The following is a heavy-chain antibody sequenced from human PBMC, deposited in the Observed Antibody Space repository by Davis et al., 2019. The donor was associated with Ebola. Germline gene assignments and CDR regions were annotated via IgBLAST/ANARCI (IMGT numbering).Heavy chain of an antibody. Sequence: MPGGSLRLSCTVSGGSISSYYWSWIRQPPGKGLEWIGYIYYSGSTNYNPSLKSRVTISVDTSKNQFSLKLNSVTAADTAVYYCARESAVAGTDFDYWGQGTLVTVSS. J-gene: IGHJ4*02. CDR3: ARESAVAGTDFDY. CDR1: GGSISSYY. V-gene: IGHV4-59*01. D-gene: IGHD6-19*01. CDR2: IYYSGST.